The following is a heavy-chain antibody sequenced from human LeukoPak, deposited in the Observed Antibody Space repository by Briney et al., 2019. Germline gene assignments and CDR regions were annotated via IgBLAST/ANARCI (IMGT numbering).Heavy chain of an antibody. V-gene: IGHV4-59*01. CDR3: ARDNYDSSGYYFGAFDI. D-gene: IGHD3-22*01. CDR1: GGSISSYY. Sequence: PSETLSLTCTVSGGSISSYYWSWIRQPPGKGLEWIGYVYYNGNTNYNPSLKNRVTISVDTSKNQFSLKLSSVTAADAAVYYCARDNYDSSGYYFGAFDIWGQGTMVTVSS. J-gene: IGHJ3*02. CDR2: VYYNGNT.